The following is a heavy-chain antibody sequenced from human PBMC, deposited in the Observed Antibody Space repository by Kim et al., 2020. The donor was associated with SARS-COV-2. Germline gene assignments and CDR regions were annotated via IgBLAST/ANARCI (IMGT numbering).Heavy chain of an antibody. CDR2: IDPSDSYT. CDR1: GYSFTSYW. CDR3: ARSRIRATGTWDY. V-gene: IGHV5-10-1*01. Sequence: GESLKISCKGSGYSFTSYWISWVRQMPGKGLEWVWRIDPSDSYTKYSPSLQGHVTISADKSISTAYPQWSSLKASDTAMYYCARSRIRATGTWDYWGQGTLVTVSS. D-gene: IGHD6-13*01. J-gene: IGHJ4*02.